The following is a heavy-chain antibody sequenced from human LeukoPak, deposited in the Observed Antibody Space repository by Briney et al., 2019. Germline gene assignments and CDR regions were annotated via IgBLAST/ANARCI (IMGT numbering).Heavy chain of an antibody. CDR2: INPNNGGT. Sequence: ASVKVSCKASGYTFSGYYMHWVRQSPGQGLEWMGWINPNNGGTDYARKFQGRVTMTRDTSISTAYMELSRLRSDDTAVYYCAGDGVRYCSGGSCYSYYYYYGMDVWGQGTTVTVSS. V-gene: IGHV1-2*02. CDR1: GYTFSGYY. J-gene: IGHJ6*02. D-gene: IGHD2-15*01. CDR3: AGDGVRYCSGGSCYSYYYYYGMDV.